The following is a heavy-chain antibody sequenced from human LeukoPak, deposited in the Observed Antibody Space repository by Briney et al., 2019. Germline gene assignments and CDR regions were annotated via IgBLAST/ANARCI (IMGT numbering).Heavy chain of an antibody. CDR1: GGSISSYY. CDR3: ARPGYYYDSSGYSNWFDP. V-gene: IGHV4-39*01. J-gene: IGHJ5*02. CDR2: IYYSGST. D-gene: IGHD3-22*01. Sequence: SETLSLTCTVSGGSISSYYWSWIRQPPGKGLEWVGSIYYSGSTYYNPSLKSRVTISVDTSKNQFSLKLSSVTAADTAVYYCARPGYYYDSSGYSNWFDPWGQGTLVTVSS.